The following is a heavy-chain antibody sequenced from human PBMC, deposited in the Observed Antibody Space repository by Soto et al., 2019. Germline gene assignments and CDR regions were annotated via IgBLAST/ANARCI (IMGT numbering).Heavy chain of an antibody. CDR3: ARDSGPEAAANVGPDY. CDR2: IWNDGSNK. V-gene: IGHV3-33*01. Sequence: QVQLVESGGGVVQPGRSLRLSCAASGFTFSSYGMHWVRQAPGKGLEWVAVIWNDGSNKYYADSVKGRFTISRDISKNTLFLQMNSLRVEDTAVYYCARDSGPEAAANVGPDYWGQGTLVTVSS. CDR1: GFTFSSYG. J-gene: IGHJ4*02. D-gene: IGHD2-2*01.